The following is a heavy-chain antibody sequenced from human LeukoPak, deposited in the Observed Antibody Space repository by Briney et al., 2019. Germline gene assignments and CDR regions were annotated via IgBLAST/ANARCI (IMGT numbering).Heavy chain of an antibody. Sequence: SETLSLTCTVSGGSISSSSYYWGWIRQPPGKGLEWIGSINYSGSTYYNPSLKSRVTIFVDTSKNQFSLKLRSVTAADTAVYYCARDYEDTAMGSDAFDIWGQGTMVTVSS. CDR1: GGSISSSSYY. V-gene: IGHV4-39*02. J-gene: IGHJ3*02. CDR2: INYSGST. CDR3: ARDYEDTAMGSDAFDI. D-gene: IGHD5-18*01.